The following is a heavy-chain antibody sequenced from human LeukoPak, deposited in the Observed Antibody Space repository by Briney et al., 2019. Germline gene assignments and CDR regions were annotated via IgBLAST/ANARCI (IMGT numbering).Heavy chain of an antibody. CDR2: ISADGSMI. CDR3: ARDAGHCSGGYRYSPRHFDF. Sequence: GGSLRLSCAASGFAFDDYAMHWVRQAPGKGLEWVSVISADGSMIYYADSMKGRFTISRDNSKNSLSLQMNSLRTEDTAFYYCARDAGHCSGGYRYSPRHFDFWGQGTLVTVSS. D-gene: IGHD2-15*01. J-gene: IGHJ4*02. CDR1: GFAFDDYA. V-gene: IGHV3-43*02.